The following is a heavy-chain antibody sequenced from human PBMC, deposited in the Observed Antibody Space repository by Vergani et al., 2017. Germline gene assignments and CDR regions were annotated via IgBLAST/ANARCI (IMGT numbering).Heavy chain of an antibody. CDR2: IYHSGST. D-gene: IGHD3-3*01. Sequence: QVQLQESGPGLVKPSETLSLTCAVSGYSISSGYYWGWIRPPPGKGLEWIGSIYHSGSTYSNPSLQSRVTISVAPSTNQFSLKLSSVTAADTAVYYCARLRDCGSGDYTGSDAFDIWGQGTMVTVSS. CDR1: GYSISSGYY. V-gene: IGHV4-38-2*01. J-gene: IGHJ3*02. CDR3: ARLRDCGSGDYTGSDAFDI.